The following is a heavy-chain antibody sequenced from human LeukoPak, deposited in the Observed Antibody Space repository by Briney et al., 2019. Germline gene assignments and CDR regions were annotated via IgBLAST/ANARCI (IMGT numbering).Heavy chain of an antibody. CDR3: ARASKFGELGFDP. Sequence: GGSLRLSCAVSGFTFSHAWMHWVRHAPGKGLVWVSRINSDGRSTSYADSVKGRFTISRDSAKNTLYLQMNSLRAEDTAVYYCARASKFGELGFDPWGQGTLVTVSS. D-gene: IGHD3-10*01. J-gene: IGHJ5*02. CDR2: INSDGRST. CDR1: GFTFSHAW. V-gene: IGHV3-74*01.